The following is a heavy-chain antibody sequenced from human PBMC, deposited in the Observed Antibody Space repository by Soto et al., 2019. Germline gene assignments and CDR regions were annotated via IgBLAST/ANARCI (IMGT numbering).Heavy chain of an antibody. CDR3: ARGRYGDY. CDR1: GYTFTSYG. V-gene: IGHV1-18*01. Sequence: QVHLVQSGAEVKKPGASVKVSCKASGYTFTSYGITWVRQAPGQGLEWMGGISAHNGNTDYAQKLQGRVIVTRDTSTSTAYMELRRLRSDDTAVYYCARGRYGDYWGQGDLVTVSS. J-gene: IGHJ4*02. D-gene: IGHD1-1*01. CDR2: ISAHNGNT.